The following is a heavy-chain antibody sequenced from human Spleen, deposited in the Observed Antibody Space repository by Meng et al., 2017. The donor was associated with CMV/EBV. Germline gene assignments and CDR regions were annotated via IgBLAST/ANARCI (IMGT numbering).Heavy chain of an antibody. Sequence: CGASGGSFSGYYWTWIRQAPGKGLEWIGQVNHDGITNYNPSLKSRLNISAATSKTQSTLRLDSVTAADPAVYYCVTSTLVAIDKFEPWGQGTLVTVSS. CDR2: VNHDGIT. CDR1: GGSFSGYY. CDR3: VTSTLVAIDKFEP. J-gene: IGHJ5*02. V-gene: IGHV4-34*01. D-gene: IGHD3-16*02.